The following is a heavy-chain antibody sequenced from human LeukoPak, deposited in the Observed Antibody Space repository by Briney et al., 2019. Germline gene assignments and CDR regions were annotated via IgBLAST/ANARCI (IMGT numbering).Heavy chain of an antibody. J-gene: IGHJ4*02. CDR3: AKDIGYYDSSGFDY. CDR2: ISWNSGSI. Sequence: GGSLRLSCAASGFTFSSYSMNWVRQAPGKGLEWVSGISWNSGSIGYADSVRGRFTISRDNAKNSLYLRMNSLRAEDTALYYCAKDIGYYDSSGFDYWGQGTLVTVSS. CDR1: GFTFSSYS. V-gene: IGHV3-9*01. D-gene: IGHD3-22*01.